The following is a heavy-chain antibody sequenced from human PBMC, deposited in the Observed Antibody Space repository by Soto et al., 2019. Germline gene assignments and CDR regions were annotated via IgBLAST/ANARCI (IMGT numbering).Heavy chain of an antibody. Sequence: PGGSLRLSCAASGFTFDMHAMTWVRQAPGTGLQWVSTVSAGGTSTYYADSVKGRFTISRDNSKSTLYLQMNSLRAEDTAVYYCAKDRPHTWEAGDHYGMDGWGQGTSVTVSS. V-gene: IGHV3-23*01. CDR3: AKDRPHTWEAGDHYGMDG. D-gene: IGHD4-17*01. CDR2: VSAGGTST. J-gene: IGHJ6*02. CDR1: GFTFDMHA.